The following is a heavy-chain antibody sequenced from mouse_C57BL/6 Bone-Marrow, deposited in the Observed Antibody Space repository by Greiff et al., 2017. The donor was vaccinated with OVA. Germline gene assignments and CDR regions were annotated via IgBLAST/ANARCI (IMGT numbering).Heavy chain of an antibody. Sequence: QVQLQQPGAELVKPGASVKMSCKASGYTFTSYWITWVKQRPGQGLAWIGDIYPGSGSTNYNEKFKSKATLTVDTSSSTADMQLSSLTSDDSAVYYCARKGYYGSSPWFAYWGQGTLVTVSA. J-gene: IGHJ3*01. D-gene: IGHD1-1*01. V-gene: IGHV1-55*01. CDR2: IYPGSGST. CDR1: GYTFTSYW. CDR3: ARKGYYGSSPWFAY.